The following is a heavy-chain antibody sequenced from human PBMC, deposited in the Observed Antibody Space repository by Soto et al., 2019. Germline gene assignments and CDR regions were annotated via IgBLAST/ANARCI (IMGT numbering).Heavy chain of an antibody. J-gene: IGHJ4*02. V-gene: IGHV1-3*01. CDR2: SNEGSGNT. CDR3: ARDDRTISGAVTLDY. Sequence: QVQLVQSGPEVKRPGASVRISCRTAGYSFKNYSIHWVRQAPGQKLEWMGWSNEGSGNTRYSHKFQGRMSIARDTSARTSYLDLRSLTSEDTAVYFCARDDRTISGAVTLDYWGPGTLVTVSS. CDR1: GYSFKNYS. D-gene: IGHD3-3*02.